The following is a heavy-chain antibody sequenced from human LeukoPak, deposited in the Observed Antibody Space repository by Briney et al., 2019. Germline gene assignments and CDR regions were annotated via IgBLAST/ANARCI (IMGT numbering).Heavy chain of an antibody. Sequence: GGSLRLSCAASGFTLSNYDMNWVRRAPGKGLEWVSSISTGSRYIYYTDSLRGRFTISRDDAKNTLYLQMNSLRAEDTAVYYCARADCSSSTCYLRRSWFDPWGQGTLVTVSS. CDR2: ISTGSRYI. CDR3: ARADCSSSTCYLRRSWFDP. D-gene: IGHD2-2*01. V-gene: IGHV3-21*06. J-gene: IGHJ5*02. CDR1: GFTLSNYD.